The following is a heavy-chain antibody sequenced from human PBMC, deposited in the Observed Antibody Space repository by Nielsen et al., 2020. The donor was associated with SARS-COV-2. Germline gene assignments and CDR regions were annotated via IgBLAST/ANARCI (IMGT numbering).Heavy chain of an antibody. V-gene: IGHV3-13*01. D-gene: IGHD2-2*02. CDR3: AKHRGYHLLYPDY. J-gene: IGHJ4*02. CDR1: GFTFRSYD. CDR2: IGSAGDT. Sequence: GESLKISCAASGFTFRSYDMHWVRQTAGKGLEWISAIGSAGDTYSPDSVKDRFTVSRDNSKNILYLQMNSLRAEDTALYYCAKHRGYHLLYPDYWGQGTLVTVSS.